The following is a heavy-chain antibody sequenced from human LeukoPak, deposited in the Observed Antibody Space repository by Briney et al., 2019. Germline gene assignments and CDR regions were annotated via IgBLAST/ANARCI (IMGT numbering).Heavy chain of an antibody. CDR1: GGSISSYY. CDR3: ARVEAAAGRAYYYYYYMDV. D-gene: IGHD6-13*01. J-gene: IGHJ6*03. V-gene: IGHV4-4*07. Sequence: SETLSLTCTVSGGSISSYYWSWIRQPAGKGLEWIGRIYTSGSTNYNPSLKSRVTMSVDTSKNQFSLKLSSVTAADTAVYYCARVEAAAGRAYYYYYYMDVWGKGTTVTVSS. CDR2: IYTSGST.